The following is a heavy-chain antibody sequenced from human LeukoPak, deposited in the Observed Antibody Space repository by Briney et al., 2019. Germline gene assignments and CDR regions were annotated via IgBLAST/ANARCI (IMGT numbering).Heavy chain of an antibody. Sequence: GASVKVSCKASGYTFTGYYMHWVRQAPGQGLEWMGWINPNSGGTNYAQKFQGRVTMTRDTSISTAYMELSRLRSDDTAVYYCARDDAYCSGGSCYSLDHYGMGVWGQGTTVTVSS. CDR3: ARDDAYCSGGSCYSLDHYGMGV. D-gene: IGHD2-15*01. CDR2: INPNSGGT. CDR1: GYTFTGYY. J-gene: IGHJ6*02. V-gene: IGHV1-2*02.